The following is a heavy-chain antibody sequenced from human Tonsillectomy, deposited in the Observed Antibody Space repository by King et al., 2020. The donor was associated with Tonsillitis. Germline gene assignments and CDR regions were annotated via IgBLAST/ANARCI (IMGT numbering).Heavy chain of an antibody. V-gene: IGHV3-23*04. D-gene: IGHD6-13*01. J-gene: IGHJ6*02. CDR1: GFTFSSYA. CDR3: AKDIALQQLVQDNYYYGMDV. Sequence: VQLVESGGGLVQPGGSLRLSCAASGFTFSSYAMIWVRQAPGKGLEWVSAISGRGGSTYYADSVKGRFTISRDNSKNTLYLQMNSLRAEDTAVYYCAKDIALQQLVQDNYYYGMDVWGQGTTVTVSS. CDR2: ISGRGGST.